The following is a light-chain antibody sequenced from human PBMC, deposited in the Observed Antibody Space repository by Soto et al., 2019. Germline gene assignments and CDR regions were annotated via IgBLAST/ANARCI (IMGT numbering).Light chain of an antibody. J-gene: IGKJ4*01. Sequence: DIQMTQSPSSLSASVGDRVTITCRASQSISTYLNWYQQKPGKAPKLLIYAASSLQSGVPSRFSGSGSGTDFTLTISSLQPEDFATYYCQQSYNTPLTFGGETKVEIK. CDR1: QSISTY. V-gene: IGKV1-39*01. CDR3: QQSYNTPLT. CDR2: AAS.